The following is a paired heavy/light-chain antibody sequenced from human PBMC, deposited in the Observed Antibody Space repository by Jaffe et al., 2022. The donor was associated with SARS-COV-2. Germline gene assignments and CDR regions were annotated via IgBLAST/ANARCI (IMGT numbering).Light chain of an antibody. CDR1: QGINSY. J-gene: IGKJ4*01. V-gene: IGKV1-9*01. CDR3: QQLDTYPLT. CDR2: AAS. Sequence: DIQLTQSPSFLSASVGDKVTITCRASQGINSYLAWYQQNPGKAPNLLIYAASTLQSGVPSRFSGSGSGTEFTLTISSLQPEDFATYYCQQLDTYPLTFGGGTKVEIK.
Heavy chain of an antibody. V-gene: IGHV1-3*01. CDR1: GYTLTSYA. CDR3: AKGRGSSPSTFDV. J-gene: IGHJ3*01. CDR2: ISAGNDNV. D-gene: IGHD3-16*01. Sequence: QVQLMQSGAEVKKPGASVKVSCKASGYTLTSYAMHWVRQAPGQRLEWMGRISAGNDNVKYSQKFQGRVTITRDTSATTAYMELSSLRSEDTAVYYCAKGRGSSPSTFDVWGQGTMVTVSS.